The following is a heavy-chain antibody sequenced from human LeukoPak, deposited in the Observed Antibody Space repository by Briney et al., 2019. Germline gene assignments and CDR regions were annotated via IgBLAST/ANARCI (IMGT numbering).Heavy chain of an antibody. V-gene: IGHV1-8*01. D-gene: IGHD6-13*01. Sequence: ASVRVSCKASGYTFTNYDINWVRQASGQGLEWMGWMNPNSGNTGSAQKFQGRVTMTSNTSISTAYMELSSLRSENTAVYYCARGLRREQQLLRAFDYWGQGTPVTVSS. CDR2: MNPNSGNT. CDR3: ARGLRREQQLLRAFDY. J-gene: IGHJ4*02. CDR1: GYTFTNYD.